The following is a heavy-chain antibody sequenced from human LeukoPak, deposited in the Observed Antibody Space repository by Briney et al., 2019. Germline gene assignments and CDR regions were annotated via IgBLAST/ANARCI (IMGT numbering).Heavy chain of an antibody. V-gene: IGHV4-39*01. J-gene: IGHJ6*03. D-gene: IGHD3-9*01. CDR2: IYYSGST. CDR3: ARSGLYYDILTGYSHYYYYYYMDV. CDR1: GGSISSSSYY. Sequence: KASETLSLTCTVSGGSISSSSYYWGWIRQPPGKGLEWIGSIYYSGSTYYNPSLKSRVTISVDTSKNQFSLKLSSVTAADTAVYYCARSGLYYDILTGYSHYYYYYYMDVWGKGTTVTISS.